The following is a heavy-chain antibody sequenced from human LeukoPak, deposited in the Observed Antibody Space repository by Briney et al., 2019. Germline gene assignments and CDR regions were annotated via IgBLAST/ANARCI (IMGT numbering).Heavy chain of an antibody. V-gene: IGHV4-59*01. CDR1: GGSISSYY. D-gene: IGHD3-9*01. CDR2: IYYSGST. Sequence: SETLSLTCTVSGGSISSYYWSWIRQPPGKGLEWIGYIYYSGSTNYNPSLKSRVTISVDTSKNQFSLKLSSVTAADTAVYYCARGERGQGYYDILNWGQGTLVTVSS. CDR3: ARGERGQGYYDILN. J-gene: IGHJ4*02.